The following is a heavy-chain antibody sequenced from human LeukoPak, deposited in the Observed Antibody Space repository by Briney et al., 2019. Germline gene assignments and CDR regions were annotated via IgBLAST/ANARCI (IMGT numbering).Heavy chain of an antibody. J-gene: IGHJ6*02. CDR1: GFTFSSYA. D-gene: IGHD3-3*01. CDR2: ISYDGSNK. CDR3: ARNDVLRFLEWLRRQNYYYYGMDV. Sequence: GGSLRLSCAASGFTFSSYAMHWVRQAPGKGLEWVAVISYDGSNKYYADSVKGRFTISRDNSKNTLYLQMNSLRAEGTAVYYCARNDVLRFLEWLRRQNYYYYGMDVWGQGTTVTVSS. V-gene: IGHV3-30-3*01.